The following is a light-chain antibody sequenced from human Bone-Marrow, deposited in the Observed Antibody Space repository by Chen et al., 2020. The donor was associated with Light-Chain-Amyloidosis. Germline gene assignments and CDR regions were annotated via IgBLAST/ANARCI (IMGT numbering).Light chain of an antibody. V-gene: IGLV3-21*02. J-gene: IGLJ3*02. CDR3: QVWDRSSDRPV. CDR2: DDS. Sequence: SYVLTQPSSVSVAPGQTATIACGGNNIGSTSVHWYQQTPGQAPLLVVYDDSDRPSGIPERLSGSNSGNTATLTIGRVEAEDEADYYCQVWDRSSDRPVFGGGTKLTVL. CDR1: NIGSTS.